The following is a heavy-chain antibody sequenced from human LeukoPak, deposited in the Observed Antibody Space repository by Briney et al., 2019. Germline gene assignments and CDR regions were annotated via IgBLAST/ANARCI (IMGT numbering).Heavy chain of an antibody. CDR2: INPNSGGT. V-gene: IGHV1-2*02. CDR1: GYTFTGYY. Sequence: GASVKVSCKASGYTFTGYYMHWVRQAPGQGLEWMGWINPNSGGTNYAQKFQGRVTMTRDTSISTAYMELSRLRSDDTAVYYCARVSVEKATVTMGWFDPWGQGTLVTVSS. J-gene: IGHJ5*02. CDR3: ARVSVEKATVTMGWFDP. D-gene: IGHD4-17*01.